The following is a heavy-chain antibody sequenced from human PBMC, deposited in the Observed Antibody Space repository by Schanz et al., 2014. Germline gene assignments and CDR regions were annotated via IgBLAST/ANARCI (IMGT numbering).Heavy chain of an antibody. D-gene: IGHD5-12*01. Sequence: QVQLVQPGAEVKKPGASVKVSCKASGYTFTVYYMHWVRQAPGQGLEWLGWINPNSGATSSAQKFQGRVTMTRDTSSSTVYMQLSSLTSDDTAIYYCARVTTGYDSWGQGTLVTVSS. V-gene: IGHV1-2*02. CDR1: GYTFTVYY. CDR3: ARVTTGYDS. CDR2: INPNSGAT. J-gene: IGHJ4*02.